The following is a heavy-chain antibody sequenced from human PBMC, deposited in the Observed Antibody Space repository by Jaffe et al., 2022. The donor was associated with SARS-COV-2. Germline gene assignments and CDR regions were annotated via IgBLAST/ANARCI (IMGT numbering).Heavy chain of an antibody. CDR2: ISWDGGST. CDR3: ARAAAGRPYYYYYMDV. CDR1: GFTFDDYT. V-gene: IGHV3-43*01. J-gene: IGHJ6*03. D-gene: IGHD6-13*01. Sequence: EVQLVESGGVVVQPGGSLRLSCAASGFTFDDYTMHWVRQAPGKGLEWVSLISWDGGSTYYADSVKGRFTISRDNSKNSLYLQMNSLRTEDTALYYCARAAAGRPYYYYYMDVWGKGTTVTVSS.